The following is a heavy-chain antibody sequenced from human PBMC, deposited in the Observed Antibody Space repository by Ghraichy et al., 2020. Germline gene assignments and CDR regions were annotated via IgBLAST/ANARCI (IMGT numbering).Heavy chain of an antibody. CDR2: ISRSGSYI. CDR1: GFTFSSYS. V-gene: IGHV3-21*01. CDR3: ARDDRDYYDSGSYYRGDV. Sequence: GESLNISCAASGFTFSSYSMNWVRQAPGKGLEWVSSISRSGSYIYYAASVKGRFTISRDNAKNSLSLQMNSLRAEDTAVYYCARDDRDYYDSGSYYRGDVWGQGTTVTVS. J-gene: IGHJ6*02. D-gene: IGHD3-10*01.